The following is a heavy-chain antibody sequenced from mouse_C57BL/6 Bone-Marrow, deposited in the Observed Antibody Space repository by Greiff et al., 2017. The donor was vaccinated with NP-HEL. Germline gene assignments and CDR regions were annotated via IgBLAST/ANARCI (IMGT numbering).Heavy chain of an antibody. V-gene: IGHV5-4*03. Sequence: EVKLVESGGGLVKPGGSLKLSCAASGFTFSSYAMSWVRQTPETRLEWVATISDGGSYTYYPDNVKGRFTISRDNAKNNLYLQMGHLESEDTAMYYCARGYYGNSGAYWGQGTLVTVSS. CDR3: ARGYYGNSGAY. CDR1: GFTFSSYA. J-gene: IGHJ3*01. CDR2: ISDGGSYT. D-gene: IGHD2-1*01.